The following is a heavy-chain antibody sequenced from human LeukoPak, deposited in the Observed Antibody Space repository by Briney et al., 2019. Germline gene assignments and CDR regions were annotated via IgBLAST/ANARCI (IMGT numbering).Heavy chain of an antibody. V-gene: IGHV4-39*01. CDR3: ARYIAPRFGESKNWFDP. CDR1: GGSISSSSYY. CDR2: IYYSWST. D-gene: IGHD3-10*01. J-gene: IGHJ5*02. Sequence: PSETLSLTCTVSGGSISSSSYYWGWIRQPPGKGLEGFGSIYYSWSTYYNPSLKSRVTISVDTSKNQFSLKLSSVTAADTAVYYCARYIAPRFGESKNWFDPWGQGTLVTVSS.